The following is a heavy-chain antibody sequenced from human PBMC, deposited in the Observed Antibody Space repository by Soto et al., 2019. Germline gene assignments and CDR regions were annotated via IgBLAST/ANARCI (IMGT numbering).Heavy chain of an antibody. J-gene: IGHJ4*02. D-gene: IGHD5-12*01. CDR2: INSDGSRT. CDR3: SRVEMATICPFAH. CDR1: GFTFSSYC. Sequence: EVQLVESGGGLVQPGGSLRLSCAASGFTFSSYCMHWVRQAPGKGLVWVSRINSDGSRTSYADSVKGRFTISRDNTKNTLYPQMNSLRAEYTAVYYCSRVEMATICPFAHWGQGPLVTASS. V-gene: IGHV3-74*01.